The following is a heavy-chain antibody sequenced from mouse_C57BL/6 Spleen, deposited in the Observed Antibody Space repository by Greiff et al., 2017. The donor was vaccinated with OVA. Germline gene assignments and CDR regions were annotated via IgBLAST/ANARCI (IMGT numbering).Heavy chain of an antibody. Sequence: EVKLVESGAELVKPGASVKLSCTASGFNIKDYYMHWVKQRTEQGLEWIGRIAPEDGETKYPPKFQGQATITADTSSNTAYLHLSSLTSEDTAVYYCAKSNYSNVNYFDDWGQGTTLTVSS. CDR3: AKSNYSNVNYFDD. CDR1: GFNIKDYY. V-gene: IGHV14-2*01. D-gene: IGHD2-5*01. J-gene: IGHJ2*01. CDR2: IAPEDGET.